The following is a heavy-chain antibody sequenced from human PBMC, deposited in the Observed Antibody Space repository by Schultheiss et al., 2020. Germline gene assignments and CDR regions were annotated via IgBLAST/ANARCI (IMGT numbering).Heavy chain of an antibody. J-gene: IGHJ4*02. CDR3: ARGDSSSWHYFDY. D-gene: IGHD6-13*01. Sequence: SETLSLTCTVSGGSISSYYWSWIRQPPGKGLEWIGYIYYSGSTNYNPSLKSRVTISVDTSKNQFSLKLSSVTAADTAVYYCARGDSSSWHYFDYWGQGTLVTVSS. CDR1: GGSISSYY. CDR2: IYYSGST. V-gene: IGHV4-59*01.